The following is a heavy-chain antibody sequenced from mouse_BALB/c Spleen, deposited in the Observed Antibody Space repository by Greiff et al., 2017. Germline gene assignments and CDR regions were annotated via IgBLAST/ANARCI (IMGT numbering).Heavy chain of an antibody. Sequence: EVQLVESGGGLVKPGGSLKLSCAASGFTFSSYTMSWVRQTPEKRLEWVATISSGGSYTYYPDSVKGRFTISRDNAKNTLYLQMSSLKSEDTAMYYCTRPPYGNYFAYWGQGTLVTVSA. D-gene: IGHD2-1*01. CDR1: GFTFSSYT. J-gene: IGHJ3*01. CDR2: ISSGGSYT. CDR3: TRPPYGNYFAY. V-gene: IGHV5-6-4*01.